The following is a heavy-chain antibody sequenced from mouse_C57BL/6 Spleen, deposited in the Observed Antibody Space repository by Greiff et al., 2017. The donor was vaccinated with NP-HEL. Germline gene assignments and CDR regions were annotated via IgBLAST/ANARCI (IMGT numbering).Heavy chain of an antibody. CDR3: ARNYGLDY. J-gene: IGHJ2*01. V-gene: IGHV14-2*01. Sequence: EVQLQQSGAELVKPGASVKLSCTASGFNIKDYYMHWVKQRTEQGLEWIGRIDPEDGETKYAPKFPGKATITADTSSNTAYLQLSSLTSEDTAVYYCARNYGLDYWGQGTTLTVSS. D-gene: IGHD1-1*01. CDR1: GFNIKDYY. CDR2: IDPEDGET.